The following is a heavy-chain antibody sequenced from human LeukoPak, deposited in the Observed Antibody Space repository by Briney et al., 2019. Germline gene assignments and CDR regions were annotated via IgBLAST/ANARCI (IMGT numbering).Heavy chain of an antibody. CDR1: GFTFSSSA. D-gene: IGHD1-26*01. V-gene: IGHV3-23*01. CDR3: AKGQRWESPHYLDS. Sequence: GGSLRLSCAASGFTFSSSAMSWVRQVPGKGLEWVSGISASGGSTSYADSVRGRFTISRDNSKNTLYVQMNSLRDEDTAVYYCAKGQRWESPHYLDSWGQGTLVTVSS. J-gene: IGHJ4*02. CDR2: ISASGGST.